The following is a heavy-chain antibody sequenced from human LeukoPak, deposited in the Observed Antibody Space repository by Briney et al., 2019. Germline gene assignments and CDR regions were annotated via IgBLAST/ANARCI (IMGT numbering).Heavy chain of an antibody. CDR2: IIPIFGIT. D-gene: IGHD4-11*01. J-gene: IGHJ5*02. V-gene: IGHV1-69*04. CDR1: GGTFISNA. CDR3: VSGRMTTETTYCFDP. Sequence: GASVKVSCKASGGTFISNAITWVRQAPGQGLEWMGRIIPIFGITDYAQKFQGRVTITADKSTSTAYMEFSSLRSEDTAVYYCVSGRMTTETTYCFDPWGQGTLITVSS.